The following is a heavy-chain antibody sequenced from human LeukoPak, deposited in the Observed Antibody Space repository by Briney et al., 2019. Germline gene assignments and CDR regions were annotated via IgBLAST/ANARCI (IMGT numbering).Heavy chain of an antibody. V-gene: IGHV3-66*01. D-gene: IGHD1-26*01. J-gene: IGHJ4*02. Sequence: GGSLRLSCAASGFTVSSNYMSWVRQAPGKGLEWVSVIYSGGSTYYADSVKGRFTISRDNLKNTLNLQMNSLRAEDTAVYYCARASGSRNFDYWGQGTLVTLSS. CDR2: IYSGGST. CDR1: GFTVSSNY. CDR3: ARASGSRNFDY.